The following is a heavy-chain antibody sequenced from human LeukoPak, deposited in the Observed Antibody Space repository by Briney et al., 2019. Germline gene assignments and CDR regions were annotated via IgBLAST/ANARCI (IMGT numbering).Heavy chain of an antibody. CDR2: VQTIGST. V-gene: IGHV4-4*07. CDR3: AGGWNAIDY. D-gene: IGHD1-1*01. J-gene: IGHJ4*02. CDR1: GGSISGFF. Sequence: PSETLSLTCVVSGGSISGFFWSWIRQPVGKGLEWIGRVQTIGSTNYNPSLKSRVTVSVDTSQNIFSLRINSVTAADTAVYYCAGGWNAIDYWGQGTLVAVSS.